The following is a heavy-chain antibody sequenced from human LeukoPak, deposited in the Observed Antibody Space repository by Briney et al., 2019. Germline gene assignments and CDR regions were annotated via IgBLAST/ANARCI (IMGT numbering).Heavy chain of an antibody. CDR3: ALPYGDGAFDY. D-gene: IGHD4-17*01. Sequence: GASVKVSCKASGYTFTSYAMHWVRQAPGQRLEWMGWINAGNGNTKYSQKFQGRVTITRDTSASAAYMELSSLRSEDTAVYYCALPYGDGAFDYWGQGTLVTVSS. V-gene: IGHV1-3*01. J-gene: IGHJ4*02. CDR2: INAGNGNT. CDR1: GYTFTSYA.